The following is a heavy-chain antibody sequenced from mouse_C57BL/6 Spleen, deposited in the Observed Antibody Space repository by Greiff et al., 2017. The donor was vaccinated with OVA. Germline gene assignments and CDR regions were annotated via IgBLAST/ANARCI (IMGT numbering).Heavy chain of an antibody. D-gene: IGHD4-1*01. J-gene: IGHJ1*03. Sequence: DVHLVESGPGLVKPSQSLSLTCSVTGYSITSGYYWNWIRQFPGNKLEWMGYISYDGSNNYNPSLKNRISITRDTSKNQFFLKLNSVTTEDTATYYCARGANWDYWYFDVWGTGTTVTVSS. V-gene: IGHV3-6*01. CDR1: GYSITSGYY. CDR2: ISYDGSN. CDR3: ARGANWDYWYFDV.